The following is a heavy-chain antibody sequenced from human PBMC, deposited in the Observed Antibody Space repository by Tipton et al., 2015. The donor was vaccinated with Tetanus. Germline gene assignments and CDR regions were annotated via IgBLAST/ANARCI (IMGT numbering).Heavy chain of an antibody. J-gene: IGHJ5*02. CDR3: ARHFGEMLYTPFRFDP. CDR2: IYPGDSDT. Sequence: QLVQSGAEMRKSGESLKISCKTSGYFFGTHWIAWVRQMPGKGLEWMGIIYPGDSDTRYSPSFQGQVTMSVDRSTATAYLQRGSLRASDTAIYYCARHFGEMLYTPFRFDPWGQGTLVTVSS. V-gene: IGHV5-51*01. CDR1: GYFFGTHW. D-gene: IGHD3-3*01.